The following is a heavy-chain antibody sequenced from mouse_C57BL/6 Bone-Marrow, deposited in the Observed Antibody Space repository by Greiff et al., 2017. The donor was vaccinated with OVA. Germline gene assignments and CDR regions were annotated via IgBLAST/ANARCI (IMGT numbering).Heavy chain of an antibody. CDR3: AKTGFITTVVATLDWYFDV. CDR1: GFSLTSYG. Sequence: VKLMESGPGLVQPSQSLSITCTVSGFSLTSYGVHWVRQPPGKGLEWLGVIWSGGSTDYNAAFISRLGISKDNSKSKVFFKRNRLQADDTAIYYCAKTGFITTVVATLDWYFDVWGTGTTVTVSS. CDR2: IWSGGST. J-gene: IGHJ1*03. V-gene: IGHV2-4*01. D-gene: IGHD1-1*01.